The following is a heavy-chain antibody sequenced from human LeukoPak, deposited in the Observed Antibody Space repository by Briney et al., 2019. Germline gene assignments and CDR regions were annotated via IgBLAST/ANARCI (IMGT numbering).Heavy chain of an antibody. D-gene: IGHD6-13*01. CDR2: INPNSGGT. V-gene: IGHV1-2*02. CDR3: AMSASTAGHWYFDY. CDR1: GYTFTGYY. Sequence: ASVKVSCKASGYTFTGYYMHWVRQAPGQGLEWMGWINPNSGGTNYAQKFQGRVTMTRDTSISTAYMELSRLRSDDTAVYYCAMSASTAGHWYFDYWGQGTLVTVTS. J-gene: IGHJ4*02.